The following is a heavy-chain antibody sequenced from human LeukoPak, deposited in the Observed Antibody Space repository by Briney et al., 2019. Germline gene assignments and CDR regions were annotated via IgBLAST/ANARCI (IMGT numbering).Heavy chain of an antibody. V-gene: IGHV1-69*13. CDR1: GGTLSSYA. Sequence: SVNVSCKVSGGTLSSYAISWVGQARAQGRDWMGGIIPIFRTANNAEKFQGRVTITADESSSTAYMELSSLRTEDTAVYYCARDLSGSDYYYYIDVWGKGNTLTVSS. D-gene: IGHD2-15*01. J-gene: IGHJ6*03. CDR2: IIPIFRTA. CDR3: ARDLSGSDYYYYIDV.